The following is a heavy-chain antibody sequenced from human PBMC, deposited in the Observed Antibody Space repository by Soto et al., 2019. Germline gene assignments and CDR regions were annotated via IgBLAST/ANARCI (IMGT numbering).Heavy chain of an antibody. CDR3: ASAGSLNWYFDL. CDR1: GFTFSSYW. Sequence: EVQLVESGGGLVQPGGSLRLSCAASGFTFSSYWMHWVRQAPGKGLVWVSRINSDGSSTNYADSVKGRFTISRDNAKNTLYLQMNSLRAEDTAVYYCASAGSLNWYFDLWGRGTLVTVSS. V-gene: IGHV3-74*01. CDR2: INSDGSST. J-gene: IGHJ2*01. D-gene: IGHD1-26*01.